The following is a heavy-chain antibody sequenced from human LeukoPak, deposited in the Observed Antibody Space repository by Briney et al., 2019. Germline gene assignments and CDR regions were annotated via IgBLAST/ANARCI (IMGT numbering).Heavy chain of an antibody. CDR3: AASAGSSGYYYAPNY. Sequence: SAKVSCKASGGTFSSYAISWVRQAPGQGLEWMGRIIPILGIANYAQKFQGRVTITADKSTSTAYMELSSLRSEDTAVYYCAASAGSSGYYYAPNYWGQGTLVTVSS. CDR1: GGTFSSYA. CDR2: IIPILGIA. V-gene: IGHV1-69*04. J-gene: IGHJ4*02. D-gene: IGHD3-22*01.